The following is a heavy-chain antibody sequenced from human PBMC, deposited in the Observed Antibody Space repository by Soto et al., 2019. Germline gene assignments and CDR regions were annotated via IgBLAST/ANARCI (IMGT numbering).Heavy chain of an antibody. CDR2: IDNDGSSR. D-gene: IGHD6-19*01. CDR3: ATGSGWYSPDY. V-gene: IGHV3-74*01. CDR1: GVTFSSNW. Sequence: EVPLVESGGGLVQPGGSLRLSCAASGVTFSSNWMHRVRQGPGKGLVWVSRIDNDGSSRDYADSVKGRFTISRDNAKNTLYLEMSSLRAEDTAVDYCATGSGWYSPDYWGQGTLVTVSS. J-gene: IGHJ4*02.